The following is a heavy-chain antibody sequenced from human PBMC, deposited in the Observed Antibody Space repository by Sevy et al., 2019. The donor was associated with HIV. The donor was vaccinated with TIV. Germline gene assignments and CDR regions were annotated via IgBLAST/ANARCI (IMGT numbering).Heavy chain of an antibody. D-gene: IGHD2-15*01. V-gene: IGHV3-30*18. CDR3: AKDLRGGSLLLGLVDGMDV. CDR1: GFTFSSYG. Sequence: GGSLRLSCAASGFTFSSYGMHWVRQAPGKGLEWVAVISYDGSNKYYADSVKGRFTISRDNSKNTLYLQMNSLRAEDTAVYYWAKDLRGGSLLLGLVDGMDVWGQGTTVTVSS. J-gene: IGHJ6*01. CDR2: ISYDGSNK.